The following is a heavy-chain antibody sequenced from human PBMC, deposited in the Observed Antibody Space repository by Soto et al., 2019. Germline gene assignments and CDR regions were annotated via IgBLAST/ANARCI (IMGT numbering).Heavy chain of an antibody. Sequence: KESGPTLVKPTQTLTLTCTFSGFSLRTSGVGVVWIRQPPGKALEWLGIIYWYDDKRYRPSLKSRLTITKDTSKNQVVHTMTNMDPVDTGTYYCAHNLVAGTSWFDPWGQGTLVTFAS. D-gene: IGHD6-19*01. CDR1: GFSLRTSGVG. CDR3: AHNLVAGTSWFDP. J-gene: IGHJ5*02. V-gene: IGHV2-5*01. CDR2: IYWYDDK.